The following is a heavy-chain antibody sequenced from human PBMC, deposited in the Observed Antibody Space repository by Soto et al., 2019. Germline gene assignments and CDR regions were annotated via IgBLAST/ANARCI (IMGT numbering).Heavy chain of an antibody. J-gene: IGHJ3*02. CDR2: ISAYNGNT. CDR1: GYTFTSYG. Sequence: ASVKVSCKASGYTFTSYGISWVRQAPGQGLEWMGWISAYNGNTNYAQKLQGRVTMTTDTSTSTAYMELRSLRSDDTAVYYCARDRRIAAAGPDAFDIWGQGTMVTVS. D-gene: IGHD6-13*01. CDR3: ARDRRIAAAGPDAFDI. V-gene: IGHV1-18*01.